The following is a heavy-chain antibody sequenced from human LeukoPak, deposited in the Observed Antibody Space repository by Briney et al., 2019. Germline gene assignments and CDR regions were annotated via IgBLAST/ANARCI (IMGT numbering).Heavy chain of an antibody. Sequence: GGSLRLSCAASGFTFSSYSMNWVRQAPGKGLEWVSPISSSSSYIYYADSVKGRFTISRDNAKNSLYLQMNSLRAEDTAVYYCARDSLLLIKQKPFDYWGQGTLVTVSS. J-gene: IGHJ4*02. CDR2: ISSSSSYI. CDR3: ARDSLLLIKQKPFDY. CDR1: GFTFSSYS. V-gene: IGHV3-21*01. D-gene: IGHD2-15*01.